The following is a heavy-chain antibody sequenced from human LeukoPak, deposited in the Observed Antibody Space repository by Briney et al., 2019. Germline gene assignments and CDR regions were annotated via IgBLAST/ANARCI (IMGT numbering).Heavy chain of an antibody. D-gene: IGHD6-6*01. J-gene: IGHJ4*02. CDR3: ARGARPGWGPLLY. CDR1: GGSFSGYY. Sequence: PSETLSLTCGVYGGSFSGYYWNWIRQPPGKGLEWIGDINQSGSTNYNPSLKSRVTLSVDTPNNQFALKLSSVTAADTAVYYCARGARPGWGPLLYWGQGTLVTVSS. CDR2: INQSGST. V-gene: IGHV4-34*01.